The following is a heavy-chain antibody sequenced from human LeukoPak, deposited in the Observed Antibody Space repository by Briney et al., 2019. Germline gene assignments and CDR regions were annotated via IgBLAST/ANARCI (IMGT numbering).Heavy chain of an antibody. CDR1: GGSFSGYY. J-gene: IGHJ6*02. CDR3: ARPSMYYYYGMDV. V-gene: IGHV4-34*01. CDR2: INHSGSA. Sequence: SETLSLTCAVSGGSFSGYYWTWIRQPPGKGLEWIGEINHSGSANYNPSLKSRVTISLDTSKNQFSLKLSSVTAADTAVYYCARPSMYYYYGMDVWGQGTTVTVSS.